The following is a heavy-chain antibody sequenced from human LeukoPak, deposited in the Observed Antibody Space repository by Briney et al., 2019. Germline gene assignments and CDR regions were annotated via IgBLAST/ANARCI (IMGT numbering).Heavy chain of an antibody. V-gene: IGHV4-59*01. D-gene: IGHD6-13*01. CDR3: ARAIAAAGHLYYCYYYYMDV. CDR1: GGSISSYY. CDR2: IYYSGST. Sequence: SETLSLTCTVSGGSISSYYWSWIRQPPGKGLEWIGYIYYSGSTNYNPSLKSRVTISVDTSKNQFSLKLSSVTAADTAVYYCARAIAAAGHLYYCYYYYMDVWGKGNTVTVSS. J-gene: IGHJ6*03.